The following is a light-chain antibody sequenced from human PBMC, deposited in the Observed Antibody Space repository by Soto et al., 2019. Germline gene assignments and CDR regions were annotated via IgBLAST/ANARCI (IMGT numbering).Light chain of an antibody. CDR1: QSVSSY. Sequence: EIVLTQSPATLSLSPGERATLSGRASQSVSSYLAWYQQKPGQAPRLLIYDASNRATGIPARFSGSGSGTDFTLTISSLESEDFAVYYCQQRSNWPLTFGGGNKVEIK. CDR3: QQRSNWPLT. CDR2: DAS. V-gene: IGKV3-11*01. J-gene: IGKJ4*01.